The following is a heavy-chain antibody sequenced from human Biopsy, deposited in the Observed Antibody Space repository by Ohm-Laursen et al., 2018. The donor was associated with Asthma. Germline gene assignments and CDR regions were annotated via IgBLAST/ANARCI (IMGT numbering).Heavy chain of an antibody. Sequence: GSLRLSCAASGFAVSRDHMFWVRQAPGKGLEWVSVIYSGGTSHTADSVRGRFTISRDYSKNTLYLQMHSLRAEDTAVYDCARGDSSNWSHYYFDYWGQGTLVTVSS. D-gene: IGHD3-22*01. CDR1: GFAVSRDH. CDR3: ARGDSSNWSHYYFDY. J-gene: IGHJ4*02. CDR2: IYSGGTS. V-gene: IGHV3-53*01.